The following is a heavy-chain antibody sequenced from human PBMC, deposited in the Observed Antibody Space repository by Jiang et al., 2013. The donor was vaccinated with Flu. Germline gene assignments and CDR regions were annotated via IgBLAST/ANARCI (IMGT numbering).Heavy chain of an antibody. CDR3: ARARAPEIAAYYFDS. CDR1: GGSITSHY. D-gene: IGHD6-13*01. CDR2: VYYNGDT. V-gene: IGHV4-59*11. J-gene: IGHJ4*02. Sequence: GPGLVKPSETLSLTCSVSGGSITSHYWNWIRQPPGKGLGWIGYVYYNGDTNYNPSLKSRVAISVDTSKNHFSLRLSSVAAADTAVYFCARARAPEIAAYYFDSWGQGALVTVSS.